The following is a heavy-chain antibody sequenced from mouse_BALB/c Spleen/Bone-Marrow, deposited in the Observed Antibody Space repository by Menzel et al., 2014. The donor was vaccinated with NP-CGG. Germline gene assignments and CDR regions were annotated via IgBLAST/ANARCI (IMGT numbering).Heavy chain of an antibody. J-gene: IGHJ1*01. CDR3: ARSNYGYWYFDV. CDR2: INPINGGT. D-gene: IGHD1-1*01. V-gene: IGHV1S81*02. CDR1: GYTFTSYY. Sequence: QVQLQQSGAELVKPGASVKLSCKASGYTFTSYYMYWVRQRPGQGLEWIGEINPINGGTKISEKFKNRATLTVDKSSXSAFMQLSSLTSEDSAVYYCARSNYGYWYFDVWGAGTTVTGSS.